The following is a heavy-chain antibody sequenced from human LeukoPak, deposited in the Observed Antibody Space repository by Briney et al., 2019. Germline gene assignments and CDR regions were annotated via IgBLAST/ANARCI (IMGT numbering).Heavy chain of an antibody. CDR1: GFTFNSYW. CDR2: INQDGSEK. V-gene: IGHV3-7*01. CDR3: ARYCGGDCYGLDV. D-gene: IGHD2-21*01. J-gene: IGHJ6*02. Sequence: PGGSLRLSCAASGFTFNSYWMSWVRQAPGTGLEWVANINQDGSEKHYIDSVKGRFTISRDSAKNSLYLEMNSLRAEDTAVYYCARYCGGDCYGLDVWGQGTAVTVSS.